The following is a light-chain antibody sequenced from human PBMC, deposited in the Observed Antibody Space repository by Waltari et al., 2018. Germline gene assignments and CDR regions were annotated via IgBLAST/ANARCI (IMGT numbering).Light chain of an antibody. Sequence: DIVMTQSSDSLAVSLGGRAAINCKSSQIVLNSANKENYLTWYQKNPGQPPKLLIYWASTRESGVPDRFSGSGSGTDFTLTISSLQAEDVAVYYCQQYYSPPLTFGGGTKVEIK. V-gene: IGKV4-1*01. CDR3: QQYYSPPLT. J-gene: IGKJ4*01. CDR2: WAS. CDR1: QIVLNSANKENY.